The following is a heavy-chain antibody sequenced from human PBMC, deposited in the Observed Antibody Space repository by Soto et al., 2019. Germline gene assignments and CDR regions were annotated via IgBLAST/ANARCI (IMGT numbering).Heavy chain of an antibody. CDR3: AKTTTAADX. J-gene: IGHJ4*02. D-gene: IGHD1-7*01. CDR2: IYPGDSDT. CDR1: RNTFTSYW. Sequence: GESLKISCKTARNTFTSYWIAWVRQMPGKGLEWMGMIYPGDSDTRYSPSFQGQVTISADGCISNAYLQWRSLKSSDNAIYFCAKTTTAADXWGQGTLVTVSX. V-gene: IGHV5-51*01.